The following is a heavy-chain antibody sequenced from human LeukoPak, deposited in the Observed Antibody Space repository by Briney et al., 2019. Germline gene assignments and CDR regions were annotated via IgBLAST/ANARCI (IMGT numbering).Heavy chain of an antibody. Sequence: SETLSLTCTVSGDSISSYYWSWIWQPAGKGLEWIGRIYASGSTNYNPSLKSRVTISVDTSKNQFSLKLSSVTAADTAVYYCASGYHWFDPWGQGILVTVSS. CDR3: ASGYHWFDP. V-gene: IGHV4-4*07. D-gene: IGHD6-13*01. CDR1: GDSISSYY. J-gene: IGHJ5*02. CDR2: IYASGST.